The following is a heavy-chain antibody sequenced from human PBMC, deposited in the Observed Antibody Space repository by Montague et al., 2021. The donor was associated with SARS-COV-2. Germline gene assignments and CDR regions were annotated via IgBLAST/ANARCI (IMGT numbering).Heavy chain of an antibody. J-gene: IGHJ6*02. Sequence: SETLSLTCTVSGGPISSSGYYWGWMRQPPGKGLEWIGSIYYSGSTYYNPSLKSRVTISVDTSKNQFSLKLSSVTAADTAVYYCARVGRQQLVRLAGMDVWGQGTTVTVSS. V-gene: IGHV4-39*07. CDR3: ARVGRQQLVRLAGMDV. D-gene: IGHD6-13*01. CDR1: GGPISSSGYY. CDR2: IYYSGST.